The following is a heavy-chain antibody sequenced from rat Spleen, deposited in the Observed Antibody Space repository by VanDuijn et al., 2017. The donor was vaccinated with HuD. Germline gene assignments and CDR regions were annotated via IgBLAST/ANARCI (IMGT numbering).Heavy chain of an antibody. V-gene: IGHV5-31*01. J-gene: IGHJ3*01. CDR1: GFTFNDYW. Sequence: EVQLVESGGGLVQPGRSLKLSCVASGFTFNDYWMTWIRQAPGKGLEWVASITNNGGNTYYPDSVKGRFTISRDIAKSTLYLQMNSLRSEDTATYYCTTYSDYATSPFAYWGRGALVTVSS. CDR2: ITNNGGNT. D-gene: IGHD1-6*01. CDR3: TTYSDYATSPFAY.